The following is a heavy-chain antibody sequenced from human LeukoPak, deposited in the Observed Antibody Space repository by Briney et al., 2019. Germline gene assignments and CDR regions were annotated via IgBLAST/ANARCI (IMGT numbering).Heavy chain of an antibody. J-gene: IGHJ3*02. CDR1: GGSFSGYY. CDR2: INHSGST. CDR3: ARGYGMATIRAFDI. Sequence: PSETLSLTCAVYGGSFSGYYWSWIRQPPGKGLEWIGEINHSGSTNYNPSLKSRVTISVDTSKNQFSLKLSSVTAADTAVYYCARGYGMATIRAFDIWGQGTMVTVSS. V-gene: IGHV4-34*01. D-gene: IGHD5-24*01.